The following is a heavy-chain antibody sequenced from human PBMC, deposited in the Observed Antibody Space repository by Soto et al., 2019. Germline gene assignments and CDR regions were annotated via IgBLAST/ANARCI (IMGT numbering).Heavy chain of an antibody. CDR1: GFTFSSYA. CDR3: ARGLDIVATPPFDY. CDR2: ISYDGSNK. D-gene: IGHD5-12*01. Sequence: GGSLRLSCAASGFTFSSYAMHWVRQAPGKGLEWVAVISYDGSNKYYADSVKGRFTISRDNSKNTLYLQMNSLRAEDTAVYYCARGLDIVATPPFDYWGQGTLVTVSS. V-gene: IGHV3-30-3*01. J-gene: IGHJ4*02.